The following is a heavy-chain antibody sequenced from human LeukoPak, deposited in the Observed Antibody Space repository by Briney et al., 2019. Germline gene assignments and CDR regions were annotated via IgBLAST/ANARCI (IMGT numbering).Heavy chain of an antibody. CDR3: ARDLYSSSSGGAFDI. CDR2: IYHSGST. V-gene: IGHV4-38-2*02. CDR1: GYSISSGYY. Sequence: SETLSLTCTVSGYSISSGYYWGWIRQPPGKGLEWIGSIYHSGSTYYNPSLKSRVTISVDTSKNQFSLKLSSVTAADTAVYYCARDLYSSSSGGAFDIWGQGTMVTVSS. J-gene: IGHJ3*02. D-gene: IGHD6-13*01.